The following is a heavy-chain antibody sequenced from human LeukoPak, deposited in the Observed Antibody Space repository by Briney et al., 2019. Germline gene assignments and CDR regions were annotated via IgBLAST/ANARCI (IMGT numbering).Heavy chain of an antibody. D-gene: IGHD1-26*01. CDR3: ARVGGATTFYFDY. V-gene: IGHV1-2*02. J-gene: IGHJ4*02. Sequence: ASVKVSCKASGYTFTGYYMHWVRQAPGQGLEWMGWINPNSGGTNYAQKFQGRVTITRDTSISTAYMELSRLRTDDTAVYYCARVGGATTFYFDYWGQGTLVTVSS. CDR2: INPNSGGT. CDR1: GYTFTGYY.